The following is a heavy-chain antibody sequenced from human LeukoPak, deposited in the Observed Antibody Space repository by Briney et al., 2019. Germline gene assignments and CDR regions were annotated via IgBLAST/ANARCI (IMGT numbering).Heavy chain of an antibody. D-gene: IGHD5-18*01. CDR1: GFTFSSYA. V-gene: IGHV3-23*01. CDR2: ISGSGGST. Sequence: PGGSLRLSCAASGFTFSSYAMSWARQAPGKGLEWVSAISGSGGSTYYADSVKGRFTISRDNSKNTLYLQMNSLRAEDTAVYYCAKVNRGYSYVEYYFDYWGQGTLVTVSS. CDR3: AKVNRGYSYVEYYFDY. J-gene: IGHJ4*02.